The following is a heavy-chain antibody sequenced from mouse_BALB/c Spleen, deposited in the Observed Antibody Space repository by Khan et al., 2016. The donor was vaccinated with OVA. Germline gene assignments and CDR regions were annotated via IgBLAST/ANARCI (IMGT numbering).Heavy chain of an antibody. CDR3: VRDGAYIRSDGWFAY. V-gene: IGHV1-4*01. CDR1: GYTFTSYT. Sequence: QVQLKESGAELARPGASVKMSCKASGYTFTSYTMHWVRQRPGQTLEWIGHINPSNNYTNYNQNFKDKATLIVDKSSSTAYMQLSSLTTEESAVYYCVRDGAYIRSDGWFAYWGQGTLVTVSA. CDR2: INPSNNYT. D-gene: IGHD2-14*01. J-gene: IGHJ3*01.